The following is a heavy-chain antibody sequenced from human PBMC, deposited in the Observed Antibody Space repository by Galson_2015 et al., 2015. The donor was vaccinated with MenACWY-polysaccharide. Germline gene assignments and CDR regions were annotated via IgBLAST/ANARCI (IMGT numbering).Heavy chain of an antibody. J-gene: IGHJ6*02. Sequence: SLRLCCAASGFTFSRYAMHWVRQAPGKGLEWVAVISYDATNKYYAESVKGRFSISRDNSKNTVYVQMNDLRAEDTATYYCARDYCGRTSCDGLDVWGQGTTVTVSS. CDR2: ISYDATNK. CDR1: GFTFSRYA. CDR3: ARDYCGRTSCDGLDV. D-gene: IGHD3-10*01. V-gene: IGHV3-30-3*01.